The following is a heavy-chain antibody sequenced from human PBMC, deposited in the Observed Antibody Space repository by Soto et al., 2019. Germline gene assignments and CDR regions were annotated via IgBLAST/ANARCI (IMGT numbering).Heavy chain of an antibody. V-gene: IGHV1-46*01. Sequence: ASVKVSCKASGYTFTSYYMHWVRQAPGQGLEWMGIINPSGGSTSYAQKFQGRVTMTRDTSTSTVYMELSSLRSEDTAVYYFARVGGYSYGSLGYYYYGMDVWGQGTTVTVSS. D-gene: IGHD5-18*01. J-gene: IGHJ6*02. CDR3: ARVGGYSYGSLGYYYYGMDV. CDR1: GYTFTSYY. CDR2: INPSGGST.